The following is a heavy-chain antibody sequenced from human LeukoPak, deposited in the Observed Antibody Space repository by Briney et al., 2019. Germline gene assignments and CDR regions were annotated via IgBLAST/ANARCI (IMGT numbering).Heavy chain of an antibody. CDR1: AFTFSNFA. V-gene: IGHV3-23*01. CDR2: ISGSGGST. CDR3: AKEAPGYFDY. Sequence: GGSLRLSCAASAFTFSNFAMTWVRQAPGKGLEWVSTISGSGGSTYYADSVKGRFTISRDNSKNTLYLQMNSLRAEDTAVYYCAKEAPGYFDYWGQGTLVTVSS. J-gene: IGHJ4*02.